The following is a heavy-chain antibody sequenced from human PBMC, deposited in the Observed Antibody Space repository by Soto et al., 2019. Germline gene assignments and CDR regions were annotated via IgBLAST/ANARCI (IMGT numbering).Heavy chain of an antibody. Sequence: PGESVKISCKGSGYSVTSYWRSWVRQMPGKGLEWMGRIDPSDSYTNYSPSFQGHVTISADKSISTAYLQWSSLKASDTAMYYCARQKTRIAAGGMDVWGQGTTVTVSS. CDR1: GYSVTSYW. V-gene: IGHV5-10-1*01. CDR3: ARQKTRIAAGGMDV. D-gene: IGHD6-13*01. J-gene: IGHJ6*02. CDR2: IDPSDSYT.